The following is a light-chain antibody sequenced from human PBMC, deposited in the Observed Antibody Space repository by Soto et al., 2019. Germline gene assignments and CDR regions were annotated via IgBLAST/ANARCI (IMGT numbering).Light chain of an antibody. J-gene: IGLJ1*01. Sequence: QSVLTQPPSASGSPGQSVTISCTGTSSDVGDNNYVSWYQQHPGKAPKLMIYEGSKRPSGVPDRFSGSKSDNTASLTVSGLQAEDEADYYCSSYTGSNRVFGTGTKLTVL. CDR3: SSYTGSNRV. CDR1: SSDVGDNNY. V-gene: IGLV2-8*01. CDR2: EGS.